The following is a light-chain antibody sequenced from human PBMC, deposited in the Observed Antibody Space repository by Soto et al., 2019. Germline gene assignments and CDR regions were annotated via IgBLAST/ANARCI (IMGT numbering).Light chain of an antibody. Sequence: EVVMTRSPATLSVSPGERATLSCRASQSVSSNLAWYQQKPGQAPRLPIYGASTRAAGIPARFSGSGSGTDFALTITSLQSEDFGVYYCHQHNNWWTFGQGTKVDIK. CDR2: GAS. V-gene: IGKV3-15*01. CDR1: QSVSSN. CDR3: HQHNNWWT. J-gene: IGKJ1*01.